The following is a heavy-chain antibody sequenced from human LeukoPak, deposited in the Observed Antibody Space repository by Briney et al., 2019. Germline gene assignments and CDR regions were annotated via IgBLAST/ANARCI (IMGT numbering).Heavy chain of an antibody. D-gene: IGHD3-22*01. J-gene: IGHJ4*02. CDR3: AKRYYYDNSGLWDY. CDR1: GFTFSGCA. Sequence: GGSLRLSCAASGFTFSGCAMSWVRQAPGKGLEWVSASSSGGSTHYADSVKGRFTISRDNSKNTLYLQMNSLRAEDTAVYYCAKRYYYDNSGLWDYWGQGTLVTVSS. V-gene: IGHV3-23*01. CDR2: SSSGGST.